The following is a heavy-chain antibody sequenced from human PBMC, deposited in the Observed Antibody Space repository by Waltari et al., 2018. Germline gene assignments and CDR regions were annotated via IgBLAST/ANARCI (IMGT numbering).Heavy chain of an antibody. CDR3: ARGPLYLWLFPPVLAFYI. V-gene: IGHV4-34*01. CDR1: GGSFSGYY. CDR2: LNHSGST. Sequence: QVQLQQWGAGLLKPSETLSLTCAVYGGSFSGYYWSWIRQPQGQGLEWRGELNHSGSTNYNPSLKSRVTISVDTSKNQFSLKLSSVTAADTAVYYCARGPLYLWLFPPVLAFYIWGQGTMVTVSS. D-gene: IGHD2-8*02. J-gene: IGHJ3*02.